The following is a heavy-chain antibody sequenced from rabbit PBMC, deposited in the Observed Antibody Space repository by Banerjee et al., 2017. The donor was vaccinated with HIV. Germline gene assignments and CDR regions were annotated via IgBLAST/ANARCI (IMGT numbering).Heavy chain of an antibody. J-gene: IGHJ4*01. V-gene: IGHV1S45*01. D-gene: IGHD4-2*01. CDR2: IYAGSRGST. CDR1: GFDLSSYYY. Sequence: QEQLEESGGGLVKPEGSLTLTCKASGFDLSSYYYMCWVRQAPGKGLEWIACIYAGSRGSTIYASWAKGRFTISKTSSTTVTLQMTSLTAADTATYFCARDTGYVGAGVFQFNLWGPGTLVTVS. CDR3: ARDTGYVGAGVFQFNL.